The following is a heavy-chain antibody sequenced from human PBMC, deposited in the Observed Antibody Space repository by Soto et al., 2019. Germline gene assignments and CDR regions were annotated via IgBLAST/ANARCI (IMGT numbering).Heavy chain of an antibody. CDR2: IYATGTT. J-gene: IGHJ5*02. D-gene: IGHD1-1*01. Sequence: PSETLSLTCTVSGASISCFYWSWIRKSAGKGLEWIGRIYATGTTDYNPSLKSRVMMSVDTSKKQFSLKLRSVTAADTAVYYCVRDGTKTLRDWFDPWGRGISVTVSS. V-gene: IGHV4-4*07. CDR1: GASISCFY. CDR3: VRDGTKTLRDWFDP.